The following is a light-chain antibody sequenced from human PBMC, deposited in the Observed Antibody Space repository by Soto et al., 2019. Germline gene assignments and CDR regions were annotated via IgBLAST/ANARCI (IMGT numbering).Light chain of an antibody. CDR3: CLYVGATTYV. J-gene: IGLJ1*01. Sequence: QSALAQPASVSGSPGQSITISCTGASGYVGTYSLVSWYQQHPGKAPKVVIYEGHKRPSGVPDRFSGSTSVNTASLTISGLQTDDEADYYCCLYVGATTYVFGNGTRSPS. CDR1: SGYVGTYSL. CDR2: EGH. V-gene: IGLV2-23*01.